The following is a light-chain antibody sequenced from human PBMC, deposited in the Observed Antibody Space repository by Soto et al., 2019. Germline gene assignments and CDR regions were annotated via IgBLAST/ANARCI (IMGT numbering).Light chain of an antibody. CDR2: GVS. CDR3: QQYGSSPPWT. J-gene: IGKJ1*01. CDR1: QSVSSTS. V-gene: IGKV3-20*01. Sequence: EIVLTQSPGTLSLSPGERATLSCRASQSVSSTSLAWYQQKPGQAPRLLIYGVSSRATGIPARFSGSGSGTDFTLTISRLEPEDFAVYYCQQYGSSPPWTFGQGTKVEIK.